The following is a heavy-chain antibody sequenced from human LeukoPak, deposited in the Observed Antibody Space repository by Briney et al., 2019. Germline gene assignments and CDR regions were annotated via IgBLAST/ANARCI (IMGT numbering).Heavy chain of an antibody. J-gene: IGHJ4*02. CDR2: ISWDGGST. D-gene: IGHD3-10*01. Sequence: AGGSLRLSCAASGFTFDDYTMHWVRQAPGKGLEWVSLISWDGGSTYYADSVKGRFTISRDNSKNSLYLQMNSLRTEDTALYYCAKGYYGSGSYSVDYWGQGTLVTVSS. CDR1: GFTFDDYT. V-gene: IGHV3-43*01. CDR3: AKGYYGSGSYSVDY.